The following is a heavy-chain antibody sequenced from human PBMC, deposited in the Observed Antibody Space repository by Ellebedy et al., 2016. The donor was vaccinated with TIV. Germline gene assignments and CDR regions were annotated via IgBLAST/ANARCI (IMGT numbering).Heavy chain of an antibody. J-gene: IGHJ5*02. V-gene: IGHV3-33*06. CDR1: GFTFSSYG. Sequence: GGSLRLSXAASGFTFSSYGMHWVRQAPGKGLEWVAVIWYDGSNKYYADSVKGRFTISRDNSKNTLYLQMNSLRAEDTALYYCAKDTVSYYYGSGLEFDPWGQGTLVTVSS. D-gene: IGHD3-10*01. CDR3: AKDTVSYYYGSGLEFDP. CDR2: IWYDGSNK.